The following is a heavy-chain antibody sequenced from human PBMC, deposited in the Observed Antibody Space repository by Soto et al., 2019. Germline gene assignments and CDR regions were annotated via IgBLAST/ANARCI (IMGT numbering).Heavy chain of an antibody. CDR2: ISGSGGST. CDR3: AKDQASSGWYDDEYYYYGMDV. Sequence: GGSLRLSCAASGFTFSSYAMSWVRQAPGKGLEWVSAISGSGGSTYYADSVKGRFTISRDNSKNTLYLQMNSLRAEDTAVYYCAKDQASSGWYDDEYYYYGMDVWGQGTTVTVSS. J-gene: IGHJ6*02. CDR1: GFTFSSYA. V-gene: IGHV3-23*01. D-gene: IGHD6-19*01.